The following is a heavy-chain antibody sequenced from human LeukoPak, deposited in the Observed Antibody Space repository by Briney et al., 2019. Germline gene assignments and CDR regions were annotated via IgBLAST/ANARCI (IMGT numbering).Heavy chain of an antibody. D-gene: IGHD3-16*01. V-gene: IGHV3-30-3*01. J-gene: IGHJ4*02. CDR1: GFTFSSYA. CDR2: ISYDGSNK. Sequence: GGSLRLSCAASGFTFSSYAMHWVRQAPGKGLEWVAVISYDGSNKYYADSVKGRFTISRDNSKNTLHLQMNSLRAEDTAVYYCARDDGGFDYWGQGTLVTVSS. CDR3: ARDDGGFDY.